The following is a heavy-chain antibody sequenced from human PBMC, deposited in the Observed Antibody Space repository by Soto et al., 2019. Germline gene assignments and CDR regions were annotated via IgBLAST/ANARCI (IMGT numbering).Heavy chain of an antibody. D-gene: IGHD5-12*01. Sequence: QVQLVQSGAEVKQPGSSVKVSCQASGVTFSSFGISWVRQAPGQGLEWMGGIIPIFRTPNYAQNFQGRVTMTADESTSSVYMELSRLRSEDTAVYYCARSTGSGFRPGTHRFNWFDPWGQGTLVTVSS. CDR3: ARSTGSGFRPGTHRFNWFDP. CDR1: GVTFSSFG. J-gene: IGHJ5*02. V-gene: IGHV1-69*01. CDR2: IIPIFRTP.